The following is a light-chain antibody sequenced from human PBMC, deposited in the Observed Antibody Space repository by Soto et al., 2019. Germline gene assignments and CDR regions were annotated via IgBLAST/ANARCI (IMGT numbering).Light chain of an antibody. V-gene: IGKV3-11*01. Sequence: EIVLTQSPATLSLSPGERATLSCRASQSVSSYLAWYQQKPGQAPRLLIYDASNRATGIPARFSGSGSGTDFTLTISSLEPEDFAVYYCQQRSNWLLTFGGGTKVDNK. CDR3: QQRSNWLLT. CDR1: QSVSSY. CDR2: DAS. J-gene: IGKJ4*01.